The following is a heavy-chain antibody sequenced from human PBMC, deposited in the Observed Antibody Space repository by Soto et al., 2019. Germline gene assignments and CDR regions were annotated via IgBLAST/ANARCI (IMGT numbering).Heavy chain of an antibody. J-gene: IGHJ4*02. CDR3: ARSPSWETTVTPYYFDY. CDR2: MNPKSANT. V-gene: IGHV1-8*01. Sequence: QVQLVQSGAEVKKPGASVKVSCKASRYTFISYDINWVRQATGQGLEWMGWMNPKSANTGYAQNFQGRVTMTRNTSISTVYMELSSLRSEDTAVYYCARSPSWETTVTPYYFDYWGQGTLVTGSS. CDR1: RYTFISYD. D-gene: IGHD4-4*01.